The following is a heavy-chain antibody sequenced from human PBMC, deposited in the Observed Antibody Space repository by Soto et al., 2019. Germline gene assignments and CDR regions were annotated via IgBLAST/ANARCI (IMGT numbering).Heavy chain of an antibody. CDR1: GFTFSSYA. V-gene: IGHV3-23*01. CDR2: ISGSGDST. Sequence: EVQLLESGGGLVQPGGSLRLSCAASGFTFSSYAMRWVRQAPGKGLEWVSAISGSGDSTYYADSVKGRFTISRDNSKNTLYLQMNSLRAADTAVYYCARRGSGNYYDYWGQGTLVTVSS. J-gene: IGHJ4*02. D-gene: IGHD1-26*01. CDR3: ARRGSGNYYDY.